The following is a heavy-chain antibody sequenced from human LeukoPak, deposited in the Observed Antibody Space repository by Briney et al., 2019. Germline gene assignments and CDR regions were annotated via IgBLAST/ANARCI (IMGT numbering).Heavy chain of an antibody. CDR2: ISSDASSK. CDR1: XX. J-gene: IGHJ4*02. CDR3: ARAPMGPGGEYSY. Sequence: XXIHWVXQAPDKGLEWVAVISSDASSKYYADSVKGRFTISRDNSKNTLYLQMNSLRAEDTAVYYCARAPMGPGGEYSYWGQGTLVTVSS. V-gene: IGHV3-30-3*01. D-gene: IGHD2-8*02.